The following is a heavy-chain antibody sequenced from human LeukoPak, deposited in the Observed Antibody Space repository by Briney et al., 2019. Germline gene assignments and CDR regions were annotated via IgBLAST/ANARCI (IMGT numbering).Heavy chain of an antibody. CDR1: GGPFSGYY. Sequence: SETLSLTCAVYGGPFSGYYWSWIRQPPGKGLEWIGEINHSGSTNYNPSLKSRVTISVDTSKNQFSLKLSSVTAADTAVYYCARGLFYYYYGMDVWGQGTTVTVSS. CDR2: INHSGST. V-gene: IGHV4-34*01. CDR3: ARGLFYYYYGMDV. J-gene: IGHJ6*02.